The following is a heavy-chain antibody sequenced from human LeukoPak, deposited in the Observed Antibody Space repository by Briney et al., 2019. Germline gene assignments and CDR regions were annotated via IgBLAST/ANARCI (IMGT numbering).Heavy chain of an antibody. CDR3: AKFGVAAGTDYWYFDL. CDR2: IWHDGNNK. D-gene: IGHD6-19*01. V-gene: IGHV3-30*02. Sequence: GGSLRLSCAASGFTFSTYGIHWVRQAPGKGLEWVAFIWHDGNNKYYADSVKGRFTISRDNSKNTLYLQMDSLRAEDTAVYCCAKFGVAAGTDYWYFDLWGRGTLVTVSS. J-gene: IGHJ2*01. CDR1: GFTFSTYG.